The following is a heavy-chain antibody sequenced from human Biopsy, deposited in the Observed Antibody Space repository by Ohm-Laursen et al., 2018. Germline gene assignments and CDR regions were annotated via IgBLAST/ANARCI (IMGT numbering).Heavy chain of an antibody. CDR1: GFTVSNKY. CDR2: IYTGGTT. J-gene: IGHJ4*02. Sequence: SLRLSCAASGFTVSNKYMSWVRQAPGKGLEWVLVIYTGGTTHYADSVRGRFTISRDNSKNTLYLQMNSLRAEDTAVYYCARHHCTNGVCLGVYFDYWGQGTLVTVSS. CDR3: ARHHCTNGVCLGVYFDY. V-gene: IGHV3-53*01. D-gene: IGHD2-8*01.